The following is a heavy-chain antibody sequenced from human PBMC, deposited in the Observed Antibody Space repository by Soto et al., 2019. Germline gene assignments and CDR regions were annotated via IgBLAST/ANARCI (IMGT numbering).Heavy chain of an antibody. D-gene: IGHD3-3*01. V-gene: IGHV3-33*01. CDR1: GFTFSSYG. Sequence: PGGSLRLSCAASGFTFSSYGMHWVRQAPGKGLEWVAVIWCDGSNKYYADSVKGRFTFSRDNFKNTLYLQMNSLRAEDTAVYYCATDDFWSGYPTLDYWGQGTLVTVSS. J-gene: IGHJ4*02. CDR2: IWCDGSNK. CDR3: ATDDFWSGYPTLDY.